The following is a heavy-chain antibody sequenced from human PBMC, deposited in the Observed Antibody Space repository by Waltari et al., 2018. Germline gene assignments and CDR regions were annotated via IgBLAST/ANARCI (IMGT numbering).Heavy chain of an antibody. CDR1: GYTLTELS. CDR2: FDPEEGET. D-gene: IGHD5-12*01. J-gene: IGHJ4*02. Sequence: QVQLVQSGAEVKKPGASVKVSCKVSGYTLTELSMHWVRQAPGKGLEWMGGFDPEEGETIYAQKYQGRVTMTEDTSTDTAYMELSSLRSEDTAVYYCATGLTPRGGYSGEGHFDYWGQGTLVTVSS. CDR3: ATGLTPRGGYSGEGHFDY. V-gene: IGHV1-24*01.